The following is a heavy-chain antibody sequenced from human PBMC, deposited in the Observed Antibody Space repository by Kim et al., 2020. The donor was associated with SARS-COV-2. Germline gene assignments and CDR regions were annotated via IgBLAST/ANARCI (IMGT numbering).Heavy chain of an antibody. V-gene: IGHV3-23*01. D-gene: IGHD3-16*01. CDR3: AKCHSNWGNDAFDI. Sequence: GGSLRLSCAASGFTFSNYDMSWVRQAPGKGLEWVSYIRGGGAVTHYAGSVKGRCTISRDNYKNILYLQLDSLRAEDTAVYYCAKCHSNWGNDAFDIWGLGTMVTVSS. CDR1: GFTFSNYD. CDR2: IRGGGAVT. J-gene: IGHJ3*02.